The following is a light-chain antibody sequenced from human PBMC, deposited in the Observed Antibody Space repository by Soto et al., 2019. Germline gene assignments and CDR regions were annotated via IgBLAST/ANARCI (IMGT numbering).Light chain of an antibody. CDR1: SSDIGKYNL. CDR3: YSNVGVWTFI. Sequence: QSALTQPASVSGSPGQSITISCTGSSSDIGKYNLVSWYQQQSGNAPKLILYEVSRRPSGVPTRLTGSKSGNTASLTISGLQPEDEADYYCYSNVGVWTFIFGGGTQLTVL. V-gene: IGLV2-23*02. J-gene: IGLJ2*01. CDR2: EVS.